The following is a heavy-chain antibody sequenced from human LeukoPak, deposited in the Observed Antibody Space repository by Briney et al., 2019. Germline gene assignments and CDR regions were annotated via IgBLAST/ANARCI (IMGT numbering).Heavy chain of an antibody. CDR3: ARTSFKDIVVVPAHYGMDV. D-gene: IGHD2-2*01. V-gene: IGHV4-34*01. CDR1: GGSFSGYY. CDR2: INHSGST. J-gene: IGHJ6*02. Sequence: PSETLSLTCAVYGGSFSGYYWSWIRQPPGKGLEWIGEINHSGSTSYNPSLKSRVTISVDTSKNQFSLKLSSVTAADTAVYYCARTSFKDIVVVPAHYGMDVWGQGTTVTVSS.